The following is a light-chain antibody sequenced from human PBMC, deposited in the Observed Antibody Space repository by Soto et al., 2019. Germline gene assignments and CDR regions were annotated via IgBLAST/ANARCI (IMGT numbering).Light chain of an antibody. Sequence: IVLTQSPATLSLSPGERATLSCRARQSVRSYLAWYQQKHGQAPRLLIYDASNRATGIPARFSGGGSGTDFTLTISSLEPEDFAVYYCQQRSNWPPTFGQGTKLEIK. CDR3: QQRSNWPPT. CDR2: DAS. V-gene: IGKV3-11*01. CDR1: QSVRSY. J-gene: IGKJ2*01.